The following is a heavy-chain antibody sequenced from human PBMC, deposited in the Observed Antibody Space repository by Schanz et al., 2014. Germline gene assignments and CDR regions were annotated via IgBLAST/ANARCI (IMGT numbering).Heavy chain of an antibody. V-gene: IGHV3-11*01. Sequence: EQMVESGGGLFKPGGSLRLSCAGSGFTFADYYMTWIRQAPGKGLEWISYVSSYDTTVSYADSVKGRFTISRDNAKNSVYLQMNSLRVEDTAVYYCARYGFRKFGVVYGLAVWGQGTTVTVS. D-gene: IGHD3-3*01. CDR3: ARYGFRKFGVVYGLAV. J-gene: IGHJ6*02. CDR2: VSSYDTTV. CDR1: GFTFADYY.